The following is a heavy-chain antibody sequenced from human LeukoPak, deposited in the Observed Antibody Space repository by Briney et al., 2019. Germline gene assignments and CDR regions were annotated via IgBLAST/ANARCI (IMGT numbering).Heavy chain of an antibody. D-gene: IGHD3-9*01. V-gene: IGHV4-4*02. J-gene: IGHJ4*02. Sequence: PSETLSLTCAVSGVSISSSEWWIWARQPPGQGLEWIGEIHRAGRTRYNPSLKSRVTMSTDYSKNQFSLNVSSVTAADTAIYYCGKTDIYFNPIDYWGPGSLVTVSS. CDR1: GVSISSSEW. CDR3: GKTDIYFNPIDY. CDR2: IHRAGRT.